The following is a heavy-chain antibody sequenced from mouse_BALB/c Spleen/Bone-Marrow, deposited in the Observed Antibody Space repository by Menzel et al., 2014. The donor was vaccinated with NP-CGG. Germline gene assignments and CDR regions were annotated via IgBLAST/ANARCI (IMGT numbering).Heavy chain of an antibody. CDR3: ARDSSGYAWFAY. Sequence: QVQLKQSGAELVRPGTSVKVSCKASGYVFXNHLIEWIKQRPGQGLEWIGVINPGSGGTNYNEKFKGKATLTADRSSSTAYMQLTSLTSDDSAVYFCARDSSGYAWFAYWGQGTLITVST. CDR1: GYVFXNHL. CDR2: INPGSGGT. J-gene: IGHJ3*01. D-gene: IGHD3-2*01. V-gene: IGHV1-54*01.